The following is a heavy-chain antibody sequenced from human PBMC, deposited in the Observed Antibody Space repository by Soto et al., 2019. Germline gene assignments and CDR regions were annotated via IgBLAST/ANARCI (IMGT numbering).Heavy chain of an antibody. CDR2: MNPNSGNT. D-gene: IGHD4-17*01. J-gene: IGHJ5*02. CDR3: ARGIKYGAYSRWFDP. CDR1: GYTFTSYD. V-gene: IGHV1-8*01. Sequence: QVQLVQSGAEVKKPGASVKVSCKASGYTFTSYDINWVRQATGQGLEYLGWMNPNSGNTANVQKFQGRVTMTWDTSITTAYMDLSSLRSEDTAVYFCARGIKYGAYSRWFDPWGQGTLVTVSS.